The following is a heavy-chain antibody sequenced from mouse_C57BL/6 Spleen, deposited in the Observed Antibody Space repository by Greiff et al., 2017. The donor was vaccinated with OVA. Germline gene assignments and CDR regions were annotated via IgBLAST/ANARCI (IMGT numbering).Heavy chain of an antibody. CDR1: GYAFSSSW. D-gene: IGHD2-4*01. Sequence: VKLMESGPELVKPGASVKISCKASGYAFSSSWMNWVKQRPGKGLEWIGRIYPGDGDTNYNGKFKGKATLTADKSSSTAYMQLSSLTSEDSAVYFCARYDYDGGDYWGQGTSVTVSS. CDR2: IYPGDGDT. V-gene: IGHV1-82*01. J-gene: IGHJ4*01. CDR3: ARYDYDGGDY.